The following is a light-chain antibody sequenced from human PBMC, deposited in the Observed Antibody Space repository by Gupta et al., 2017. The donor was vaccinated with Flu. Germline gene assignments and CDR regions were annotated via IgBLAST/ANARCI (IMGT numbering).Light chain of an antibody. V-gene: IGKV1-5*03. Sequence: VGDTVTITCRASENVNEWLAWYQQKAGKASWLLFFRSSVLESGGPSRFSGSGSGNEFALTIRSLQPDDFATYYCQQYDTDYTFGQGTRLEIK. CDR2: RSS. CDR1: ENVNEW. CDR3: QQYDTDYT. J-gene: IGKJ2*01.